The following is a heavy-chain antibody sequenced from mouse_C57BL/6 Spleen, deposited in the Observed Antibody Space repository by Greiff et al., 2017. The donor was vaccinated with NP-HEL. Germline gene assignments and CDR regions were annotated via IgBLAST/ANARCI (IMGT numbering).Heavy chain of an antibody. CDR3: ARHEEGYDALDY. V-gene: IGHV1-36*01. D-gene: IGHD2-2*01. CDR2: VYPYNGGT. J-gene: IGHJ2*01. Sequence: EVQLQESGPVLVKPGPSVKISCKASGFTFTDYYMHWVKQSHGKSLEWIGLVYPYNGGTSYNQKFKGKATLTADKSSSTVYMELSRLTSEDSAVYFCARHEEGYDALDYWGQGTTLTVSS. CDR1: GFTFTDYY.